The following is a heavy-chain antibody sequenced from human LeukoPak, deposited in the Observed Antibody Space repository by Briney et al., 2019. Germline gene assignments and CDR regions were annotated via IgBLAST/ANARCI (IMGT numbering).Heavy chain of an antibody. V-gene: IGHV4-34*01. D-gene: IGHD2-2*01. CDR2: INHSGST. Sequence: SETLSLNCAVYGGSFSGYYWSWIRQPPGKGLEWIGEINHSGSTNYNQSLKSRVTISVDTSKNQLSLKLSSVTAADTAVYYCARGKKRGCSSTSCHPLYSNYDPYYFDYWGQGTLVTVSS. J-gene: IGHJ4*02. CDR3: ARGKKRGCSSTSCHPLYSNYDPYYFDY. CDR1: GGSFSGYY.